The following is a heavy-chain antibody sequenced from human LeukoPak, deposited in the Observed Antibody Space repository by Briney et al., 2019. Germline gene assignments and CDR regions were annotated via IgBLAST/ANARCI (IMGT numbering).Heavy chain of an antibody. V-gene: IGHV3-21*01. CDR3: ARLYGDYGRGHFDY. J-gene: IGHJ4*02. D-gene: IGHD4-17*01. CDR2: ISSGSSYI. CDR1: GFTFSTYG. Sequence: GGSLRLSCAASGFTFSTYGINWVRQAPGKGLEWVSSISSGSSYIYYADSVKGRFTISRDNAKNSLYLQMNSLRADDTAVYYCARLYGDYGRGHFDYSGPRTLVTVSS.